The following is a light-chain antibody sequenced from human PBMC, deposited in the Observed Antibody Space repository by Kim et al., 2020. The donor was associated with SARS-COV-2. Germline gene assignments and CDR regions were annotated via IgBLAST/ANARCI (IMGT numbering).Light chain of an antibody. CDR1: RYNIGSNP. CDR2: DDN. CDR3: AAWHYALNGWV. J-gene: IGLJ3*02. Sequence: GQRVTVSCSESRYNIGSNPVNWFQQVPGAAPRLFIYDDNQRPSGVPDRVSASKSGTSASLAIGGLQSDDEGHYYCAAWHYALNGWVFGGGTQLTVL. V-gene: IGLV1-44*01.